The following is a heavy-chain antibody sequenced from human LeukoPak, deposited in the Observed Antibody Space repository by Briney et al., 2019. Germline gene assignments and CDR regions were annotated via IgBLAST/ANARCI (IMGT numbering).Heavy chain of an antibody. D-gene: IGHD2-2*02. Sequence: SETLSLTCAVYGGSFSGYYWSWIRQPPGKGLELIGEINHSGSTNYNPSLKSRVTISVDTSKNQFSLKLSSVTAADTAVYYCARVNECSSTSCYINYWGQGTLVTVSS. CDR1: GGSFSGYY. J-gene: IGHJ4*02. V-gene: IGHV4-34*01. CDR2: INHSGST. CDR3: ARVNECSSTSCYINY.